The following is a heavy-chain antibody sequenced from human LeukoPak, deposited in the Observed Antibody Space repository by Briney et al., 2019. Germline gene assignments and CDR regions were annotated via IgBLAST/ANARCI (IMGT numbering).Heavy chain of an antibody. V-gene: IGHV4-59*01. D-gene: IGHD6-6*01. J-gene: IGHJ4*02. CDR3: ARGPTRQYFDS. Sequence: SETLSLTCTVSGGSINSYYWSWIRQPPGKGLEWIGYIFYSGSTNYNPSLQSRVTISVDTSRNQFSLNLSSVTAADTAVYYRARGPTRQYFDSWGQGTLVTVSS. CDR2: IFYSGST. CDR1: GGSINSYY.